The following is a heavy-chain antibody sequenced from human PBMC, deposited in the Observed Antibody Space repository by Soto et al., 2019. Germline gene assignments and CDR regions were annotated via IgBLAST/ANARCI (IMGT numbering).Heavy chain of an antibody. CDR1: GFTVSSNY. CDR3: ASGFGVDSYYYYYYGMDV. Sequence: PGGSLRLSCAASGFTVSSNYMSWVRQAPGKGLEWVSVIYSGGSTYYADSVKGRFTISRDNSKNTLYLQMNSLRAEDTAVYYCASGFGVDSYYYYYYGMDVWGQGTTVTVSS. J-gene: IGHJ6*02. D-gene: IGHD3-3*01. V-gene: IGHV3-53*01. CDR2: IYSGGST.